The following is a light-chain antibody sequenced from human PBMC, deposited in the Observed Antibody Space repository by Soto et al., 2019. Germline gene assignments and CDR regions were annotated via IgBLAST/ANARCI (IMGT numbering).Light chain of an antibody. V-gene: IGLV2-14*01. CDR1: SSDVGGYNY. Sequence: QSVLTQPASVSGSPGQSITISCTGTSSDVGGYNYVSWYQQHPGNAPKLIIYEVNNRPSGVSNRFSGSKSGHTASLTISGLQADDEAVYYCSSYATWTTPHVFGTGTKVTAL. J-gene: IGLJ1*01. CDR3: SSYATWTTPHV. CDR2: EVN.